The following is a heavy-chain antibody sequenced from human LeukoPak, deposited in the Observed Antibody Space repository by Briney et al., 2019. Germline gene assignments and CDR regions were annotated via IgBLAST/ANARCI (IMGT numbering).Heavy chain of an antibody. CDR1: GGSISSGGYS. D-gene: IGHD4-17*01. V-gene: IGHV4-30-2*01. CDR2: IYHSGST. CDR3: ARAPIGDRDAFDI. J-gene: IGHJ3*02. Sequence: SQTLSLTCAVSGGSISSGGYSWSWIRQPPGTGLEWIGYIYHSGSTYYNPSLKSRVTISVDRSKNQFSLKLSSVTAADTAVYYCARAPIGDRDAFDIWGQGTMVTVSS.